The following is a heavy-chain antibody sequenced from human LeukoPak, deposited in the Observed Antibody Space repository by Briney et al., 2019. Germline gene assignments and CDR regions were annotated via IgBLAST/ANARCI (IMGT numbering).Heavy chain of an antibody. CDR2: IFYRGSN. V-gene: IGHV4-59*01. CDR3: AGTTGRYFEY. J-gene: IGHJ4*02. CDR1: GDSINPYY. Sequence: PSETLSLTCTVSGDSINPYYWSWIRQPPGEGLEWLGYIFYRGSNNYNAALKSRVAISLDTSKNQFSLKLNSVSAADTAVYYCAGTTGRYFEYWGQGILVTVSS. D-gene: IGHD1-26*01.